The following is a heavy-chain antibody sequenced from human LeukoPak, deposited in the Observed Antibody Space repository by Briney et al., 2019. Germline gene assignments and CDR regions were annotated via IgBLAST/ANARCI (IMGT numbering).Heavy chain of an antibody. CDR1: GYSFTYW. D-gene: IGHD6-13*01. CDR2: IYPGDSDT. V-gene: IGHV5-51*01. Sequence: GESLKISCKGSGYSFTYWIAWVRQMPGKGLEWMGIIYPGDSDTRYSPSFQGQVTISADKSISTAYLQWSSLKASDTAMYYCARRSTHSSSWYFDYWGQGTLVTVSS. J-gene: IGHJ4*02. CDR3: ARRSTHSSSWYFDY.